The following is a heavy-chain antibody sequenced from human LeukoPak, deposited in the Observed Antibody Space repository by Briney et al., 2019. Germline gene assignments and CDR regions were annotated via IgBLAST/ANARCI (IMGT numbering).Heavy chain of an antibody. J-gene: IGHJ3*02. CDR1: GFTFSNYG. Sequence: PGGSLRLSCAASGFTFSNYGIHWVRQATGKGLEWVSSVGTAGDTDYPGSVKGRFTISRENAKNSLYLQMDSLRPEDTAVYYCAREVYGGSQDAFDIWGQGTMVSVSS. CDR2: VGTAGDT. V-gene: IGHV3-13*01. D-gene: IGHD4-23*01. CDR3: AREVYGGSQDAFDI.